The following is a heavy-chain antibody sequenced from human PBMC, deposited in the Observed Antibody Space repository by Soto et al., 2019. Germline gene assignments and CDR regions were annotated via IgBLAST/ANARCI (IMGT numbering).Heavy chain of an antibody. V-gene: IGHV2-5*02. Sequence: QITLKESGPTLVKPTQTLTLTCTFSGFSLSTSGVGVGWIRQPPGKALEWLTLIYWDDDKRYSPSLKSRLTITKDTSKNQVVLTMTNMDPVDTATYYCARSRTYYDFWSGYYDYYGMDVWGQGTTVTVSS. D-gene: IGHD3-3*01. CDR1: GFSLSTSGVG. CDR3: ARSRTYYDFWSGYYDYYGMDV. J-gene: IGHJ6*02. CDR2: IYWDDDK.